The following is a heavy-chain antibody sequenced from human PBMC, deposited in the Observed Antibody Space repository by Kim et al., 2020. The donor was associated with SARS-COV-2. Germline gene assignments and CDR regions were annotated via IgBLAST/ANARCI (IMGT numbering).Heavy chain of an antibody. J-gene: IGHJ4*02. CDR2: INHSGST. V-gene: IGHV4-34*01. CDR1: GGSFSGYY. CDR3: ARGYPLEDIVVVPAAMATFDY. D-gene: IGHD2-2*01. Sequence: SETLSLTCAVYGGSFSGYYWSWIRQPPGKGLEWIGEINHSGSTNYNPSLKSRVTISVDTSKNQFSLKLSSVTAADTAVYYCARGYPLEDIVVVPAAMATFDYWGQGTLVTVSS.